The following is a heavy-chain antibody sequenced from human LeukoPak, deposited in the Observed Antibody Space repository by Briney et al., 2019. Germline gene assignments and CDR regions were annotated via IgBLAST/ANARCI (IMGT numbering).Heavy chain of an antibody. V-gene: IGHV1-8*01. CDR1: GYTFTSYD. J-gene: IGHJ4*02. CDR3: ARGGYSSGWYKLDFDY. CDR2: MNPNSGNA. D-gene: IGHD6-19*01. Sequence: GASVKVSCKASGYTFTSYDINWVRQATGQGLEWMGWMNPNSGNAGHAQKFQGRVTMTRNTSISTAYMELSSLRSEDTAVYYCARGGYSSGWYKLDFDYWGQGTLVTVSS.